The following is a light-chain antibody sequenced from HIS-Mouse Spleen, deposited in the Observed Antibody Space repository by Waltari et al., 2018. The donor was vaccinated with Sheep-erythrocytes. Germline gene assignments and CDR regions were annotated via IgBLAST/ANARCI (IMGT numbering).Light chain of an antibody. CDR3: QKYNSALTWT. Sequence: DIQITQSPSSLSASVGDRVTITCRASQGISNYLAWYQQKPGKVPKLLIYAASTLQSGVPSRFSGSGSGTDFTLTISSLQPEDVATYYCQKYNSALTWTFGQGTKVEIK. V-gene: IGKV1-27*01. CDR1: QGISNY. J-gene: IGKJ1*01. CDR2: AAS.